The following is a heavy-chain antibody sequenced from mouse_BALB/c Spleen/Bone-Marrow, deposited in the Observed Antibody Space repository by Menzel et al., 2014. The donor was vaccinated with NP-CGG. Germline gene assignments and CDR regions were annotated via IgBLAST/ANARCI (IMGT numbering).Heavy chain of an antibody. CDR3: ASGTPATSYYALDY. J-gene: IGHJ4*01. CDR2: INPYNDGI. CDR1: GYTCTRYV. V-gene: IGHV1-14*01. Sequence: EVQLQQSGPELVKPGASVKMSCKASGYTCTRYVIHWVRQKPGQGLEWIGYINPYNDGIKYNEKFKGKATLTSDKSSSTAYMELSSLTSEDSAVYYCASGTPATSYYALDYWGQGTSVTVSS. D-gene: IGHD1-2*01.